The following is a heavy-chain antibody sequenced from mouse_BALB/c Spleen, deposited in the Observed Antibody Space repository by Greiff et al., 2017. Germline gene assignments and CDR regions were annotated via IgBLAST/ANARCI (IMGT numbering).Heavy chain of an antibody. Sequence: EVKLVESGGGLVQPGGSRKLSCAASGFTFSDYGMAWVRQAPGKGPEWVAFISNLAYSIYYADTVTGRFTISRENAKNTLYLEMSSLRSEDTAMYYCARNDGSSPYWYFEVWGEGTTVTVSS. V-gene: IGHV5-15*02. CDR3: ARNDGSSPYWYFEV. J-gene: IGHJ1*01. CDR1: GFTFSDYG. CDR2: ISNLAYSI. D-gene: IGHD1-1*01.